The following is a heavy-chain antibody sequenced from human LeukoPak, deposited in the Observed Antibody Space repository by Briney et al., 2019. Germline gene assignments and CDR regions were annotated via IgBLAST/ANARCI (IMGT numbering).Heavy chain of an antibody. D-gene: IGHD3-3*01. CDR1: GGTFSSYA. Sequence: ASVKVSCKASGGTFSSYAISWVRQAPGQGLEWMGWIRAYNGNTNYAQKLQGRVTMTTDTSTSTAYMELRSLRSDDTAVYYCARGGPAYDFWSGYYAVYWGQGTLVTVSS. CDR2: IRAYNGNT. J-gene: IGHJ4*02. V-gene: IGHV1-18*01. CDR3: ARGGPAYDFWSGYYAVY.